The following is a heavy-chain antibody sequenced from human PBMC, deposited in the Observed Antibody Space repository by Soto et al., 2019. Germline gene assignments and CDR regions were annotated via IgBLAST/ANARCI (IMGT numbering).Heavy chain of an antibody. CDR2: MQPSTGRT. D-gene: IGHD3-10*01. CDR1: GYSFTSLD. V-gene: IGHV1-8*01. CDR3: ARGVSAGVHF. J-gene: IGHJ4*02. Sequence: ASVKVSCKASGYSFTSLDINWVRQTAGQGLEWMGWMQPSTGRTGYAQKFQGRVTMTRDTSINTAYMELTTLTSDDTAFYYCARGVSAGVHFWGQGTLVTVSS.